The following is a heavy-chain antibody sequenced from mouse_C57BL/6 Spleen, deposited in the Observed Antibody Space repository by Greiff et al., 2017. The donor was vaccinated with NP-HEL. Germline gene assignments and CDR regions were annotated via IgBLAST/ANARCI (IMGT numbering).Heavy chain of an antibody. V-gene: IGHV1-4*01. CDR3: ARGYYGNYDVDY. CDR2: INPSSGYT. J-gene: IGHJ2*01. CDR1: GYTFTSYT. Sequence: VQLQQSGAELARPGASVKMSCKASGYTFTSYTMHWVKQRPGQGLEWIGYINPSSGYTKYNQKFKDKATLTADKSSSTAYMQLSSLTSEDSAVYYCARGYYGNYDVDYWGQGTTLTVSS. D-gene: IGHD2-1*01.